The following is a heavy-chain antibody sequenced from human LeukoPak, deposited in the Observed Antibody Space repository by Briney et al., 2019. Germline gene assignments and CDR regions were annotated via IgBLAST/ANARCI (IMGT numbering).Heavy chain of an antibody. Sequence: PGGSLRLSCSASGFTFSTYAIYWVRQQAPGKGLEYVSVISGDGLSTYYADSVQGRFTISRDNSKNTLFLQMASLRPEDTAVYYCVRRAGSCSGDTCSRSGYYLDYWGQGTLVTVSS. CDR3: VRRAGSCSGDTCSRSGYYLDY. V-gene: IGHV3-64D*09. CDR1: GFTFSTYA. J-gene: IGHJ4*02. D-gene: IGHD2-15*01. CDR2: ISGDGLST.